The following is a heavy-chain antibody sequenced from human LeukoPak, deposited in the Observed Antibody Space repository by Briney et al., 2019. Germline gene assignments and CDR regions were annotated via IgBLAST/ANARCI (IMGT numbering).Heavy chain of an antibody. V-gene: IGHV1-69*04. D-gene: IGHD6-13*01. CDR3: ARDGRGYSSSWYGMDV. Sequence: ASVKVSCKASGYTFTSYGISWVRQAPGQGLEWMGRIIPILGIANYAQKFQGRVTITADKSTSTAYMELSSLRSEDTAVYYCARDGRGYSSSWYGMDVWGQGTTVTVSS. CDR1: GYTFTSYG. CDR2: IIPILGIA. J-gene: IGHJ6*02.